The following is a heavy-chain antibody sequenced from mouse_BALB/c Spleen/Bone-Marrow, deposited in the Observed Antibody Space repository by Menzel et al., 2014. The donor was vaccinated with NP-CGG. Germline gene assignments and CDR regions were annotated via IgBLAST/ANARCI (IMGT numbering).Heavy chain of an antibody. CDR1: GYTFASYD. Sequence: VHGVESGAELVTPGASVKLSCKASGYTFASYDINWVRQRPEQGLEWIGWIFPGDGSTKYNEKFKGKATLTTDKSSSTAYMQLSRLTAEDSAVYFCARRVYYDYDGGAWFAYWGQGTLVTVSA. V-gene: IGHV1-85*01. CDR3: ARRVYYDYDGGAWFAY. D-gene: IGHD2-4*01. J-gene: IGHJ3*01. CDR2: IFPGDGST.